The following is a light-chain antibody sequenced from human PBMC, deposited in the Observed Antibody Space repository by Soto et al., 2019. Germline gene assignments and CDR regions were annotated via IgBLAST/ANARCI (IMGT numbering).Light chain of an antibody. CDR1: QDISNY. J-gene: IGKJ3*01. CDR2: DAS. CDR3: QQYDNLP. Sequence: DIQMTQSPSSLSASVGDRVTITCQASQDISNYLNWYQQKPGKAPKLLIYDASNLETGVPSRFSGRVSGTDFTITISRLQPEDIATYYCQQYDNLPFGPGTKVDIK. V-gene: IGKV1-33*01.